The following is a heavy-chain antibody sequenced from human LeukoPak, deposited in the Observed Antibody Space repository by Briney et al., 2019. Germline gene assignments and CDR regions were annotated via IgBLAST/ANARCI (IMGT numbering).Heavy chain of an antibody. V-gene: IGHV4-38-2*02. J-gene: IGHJ4*02. Sequence: PSETLSLTCTVSGYSISSGYYWGWIRQPPGKGLEWIGSIYHNGSTYYNPSLKTRVAISVDTPKNQFSMKVYSVTAADTAMYYCSPRAQRGFDFWGQGIQVTVSS. CDR3: SPRAQRGFDF. CDR2: IYHNGST. CDR1: GYSISSGYY.